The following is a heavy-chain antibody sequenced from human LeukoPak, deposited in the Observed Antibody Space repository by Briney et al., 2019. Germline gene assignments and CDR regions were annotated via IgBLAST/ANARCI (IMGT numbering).Heavy chain of an antibody. Sequence: GGSLRLSCAASGFTFSSCGMHWVRQAPGKGLEWVAFIRYDGSNKYYADSVKGRFTISRDNSKNTLYLQMNSLRAEDTAVYYCAKSGPDSIAAAGGRYYFDYWGQGTLVTVSS. CDR3: AKSGPDSIAAAGGRYYFDY. D-gene: IGHD6-13*01. V-gene: IGHV3-30*02. J-gene: IGHJ4*02. CDR2: IRYDGSNK. CDR1: GFTFSSCG.